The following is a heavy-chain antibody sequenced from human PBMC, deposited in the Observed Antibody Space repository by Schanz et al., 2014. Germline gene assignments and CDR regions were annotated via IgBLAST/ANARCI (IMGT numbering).Heavy chain of an antibody. V-gene: IGHV3-21*02. CDR3: VRDKKGFVAVAGRAPFDY. CDR1: GFTVNNFA. D-gene: IGHD6-19*01. CDR2: ISSSSMYI. Sequence: EVQLLESGGRLVQPGGSLRLSCTVSGFTVNNFAMTWVRQAPGKGLEWVSSISSSSMYIYQADSMRGRFTISRDNAKNSLYLQVNNLSAEDTAVYYCVRDKKGFVAVAGRAPFDYWGQGTLVTVSS. J-gene: IGHJ4*02.